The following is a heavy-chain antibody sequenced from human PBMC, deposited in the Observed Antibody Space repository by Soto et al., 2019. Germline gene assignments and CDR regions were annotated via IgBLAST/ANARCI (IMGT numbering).Heavy chain of an antibody. CDR3: ANGGFGHVY. J-gene: IGHJ4*02. CDR2: ISYDGSNK. Sequence: QVQLVESGGGVVQPGRSLRLSCAASGFTFSSYGMHWVRQAPGKGLEWVAVISYDGSNKYYADSVKGRFTISRDNSKNTLYLQMNSLRVEDTAVYYCANGGFGHVYWGQGTLVTVSS. V-gene: IGHV3-30*18. CDR1: GFTFSSYG. D-gene: IGHD3-10*01.